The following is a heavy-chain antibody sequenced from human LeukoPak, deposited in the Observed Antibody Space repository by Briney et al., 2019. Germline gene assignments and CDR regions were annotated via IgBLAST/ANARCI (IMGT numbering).Heavy chain of an antibody. J-gene: IGHJ4*02. CDR2: FDPEDGET. Sequence: ASVKVSCKASGYTFTGYYMHWVRQAPGKGLEWMGGFDPEDGETIYAQKFQGRVTMTEDTSTDTAYMELSSLRSEDTAVYYCATNLGYCSGGSCYRASDYWGQGTLVTVSS. D-gene: IGHD2-15*01. CDR1: GYTFTGYY. CDR3: ATNLGYCSGGSCYRASDY. V-gene: IGHV1-24*01.